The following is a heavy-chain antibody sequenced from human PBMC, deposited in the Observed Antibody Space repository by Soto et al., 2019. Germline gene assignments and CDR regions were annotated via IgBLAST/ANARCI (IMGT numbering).Heavy chain of an antibody. J-gene: IGHJ6*02. CDR1: GFSVRTNY. Sequence: EEQLVESGGGLIQPGGSLRLSCAASGFSVRTNYMSWVRQAPGKGLEWVSVFYSGVITNYADSVKGRFTISVDSSKNTLYLQMNSLRAEDTATYYCARDTVNTAMLSGQYHFYYHGMDVWGQGTTVTVSS. D-gene: IGHD5-18*01. CDR3: ARDTVNTAMLSGQYHFYYHGMDV. V-gene: IGHV3-53*01. CDR2: FYSGVIT.